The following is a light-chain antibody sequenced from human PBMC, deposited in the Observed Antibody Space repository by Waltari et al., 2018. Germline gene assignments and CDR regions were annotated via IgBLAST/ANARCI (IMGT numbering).Light chain of an antibody. CDR1: QSLLQSNGYTY. Sequence: DIVMTQSPLSLPVTLGEPASISCRSSQSLLQSNGYTYLDWYLQKPGQAPQLLVYFGSNRASGVADRFSGSGSGTDFTLKISTVEAEDVGIYYCMQALQTPRTFGQGTKVEIK. V-gene: IGKV2-28*01. CDR2: FGS. J-gene: IGKJ1*01. CDR3: MQALQTPRT.